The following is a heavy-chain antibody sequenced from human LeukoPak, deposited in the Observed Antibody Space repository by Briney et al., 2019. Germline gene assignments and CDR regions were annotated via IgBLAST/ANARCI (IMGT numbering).Heavy chain of an antibody. CDR2: INPNSGDP. Sequence: ASVKVSCKTSGYTFTDSYIHWVRQAPGQGLEWMGRINPNSGDPNYPQKFQGRVTMTRDTSISTAYMEMSSLTSDDTAVYYCARSARHCNNGICFTDYYIDLWGKGTTVIVSS. J-gene: IGHJ6*03. CDR1: GYTFTDSY. CDR3: ARSARHCNNGICFTDYYIDL. V-gene: IGHV1-2*06. D-gene: IGHD2-8*01.